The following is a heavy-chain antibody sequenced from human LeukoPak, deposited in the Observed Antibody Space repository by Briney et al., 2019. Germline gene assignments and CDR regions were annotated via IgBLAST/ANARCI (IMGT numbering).Heavy chain of an antibody. CDR1: GDTFTSFS. CDR3: ARPPYDYSYFDY. D-gene: IGHD5-12*01. CDR2: SNTNTGDP. V-gene: IGHV7-4-1*02. J-gene: IGHJ4*02. Sequence: ASVKVSCKACGDTFTSFSMHWVRQAPGQGLEGMGWSNTNTGDPTYAQGFTGRFVFSLDTSVSTAYLQISSLKAEDTAVYYCARPPYDYSYFDYWGQATLVTVSA.